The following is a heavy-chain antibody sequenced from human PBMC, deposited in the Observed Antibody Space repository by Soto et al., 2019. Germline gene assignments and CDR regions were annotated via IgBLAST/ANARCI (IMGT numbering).Heavy chain of an antibody. D-gene: IGHD1-26*01. CDR2: INPTGDVT. CDR3: AKDNGRFSLDY. J-gene: IGHJ4*02. CDR1: GYTFTTYY. Sequence: QVQLVQSGAEVKKPGASVTVSCKASGYTFTTYYMHWVRQAPGQGLEWMALINPTGDVTRFAQKCQGRVSVTRDASTSTVYMELSSLTSEDTAFYYCAKDNGRFSLDYLGQGTLVIVSS. V-gene: IGHV1-46*01.